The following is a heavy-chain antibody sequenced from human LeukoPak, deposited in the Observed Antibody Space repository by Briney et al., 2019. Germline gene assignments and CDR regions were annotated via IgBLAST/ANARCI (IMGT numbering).Heavy chain of an antibody. CDR3: VRVWHSGSQFDS. J-gene: IGHJ4*02. V-gene: IGHV3-74*01. CDR2: INTDGNYV. Sequence: EPGGSLRLSCAASGFTFSDYWMHWVRQAPGKGLVWVSRINTDGNYVSYVDSVKGRFTISRDNAKNTLYLEMNSLKDEDAAVYYCVRVWHSGSQFDSWGQRTLVTVSS. CDR1: GFTFSDYW. D-gene: IGHD1-26*01.